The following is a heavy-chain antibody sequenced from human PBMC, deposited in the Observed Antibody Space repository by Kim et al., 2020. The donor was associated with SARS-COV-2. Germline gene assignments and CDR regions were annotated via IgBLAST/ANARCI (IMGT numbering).Heavy chain of an antibody. Sequence: SVKVSCKASGGTFSSYAISWVRQAPGQGLEWMGWIIPICGKANYAQKFQGRVTITADESTSTAYMELSSLRSEDTAVYYFASALGTTIFGGVTGAVGIW. CDR1: GGTFSSYA. J-gene: IGHJ3*02. D-gene: IGHD3-3*01. CDR3: ASALGTTIFGGVTGAVGI. V-gene: IGHV1-69*13. CDR2: IIPICGKA.